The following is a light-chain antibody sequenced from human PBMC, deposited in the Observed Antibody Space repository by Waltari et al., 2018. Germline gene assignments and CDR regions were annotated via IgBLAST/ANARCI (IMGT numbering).Light chain of an antibody. V-gene: IGLV1-47*01. J-gene: IGLJ3*02. CDR1: SSNIGTNY. Sequence: QSVLTQPPSASGTPGQRVTISCSGISSNIGTNYAFWYQQLPGKAPKLLIYRNDQRPSGVPDRFSASKSDTSASLAIGGLRSEDEAIYHCAAWDNSLGRWVFGEGTKLTVL. CDR2: RND. CDR3: AAWDNSLGRWV.